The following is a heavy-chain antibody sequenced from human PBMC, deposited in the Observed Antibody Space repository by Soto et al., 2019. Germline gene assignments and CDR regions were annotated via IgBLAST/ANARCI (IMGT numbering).Heavy chain of an antibody. V-gene: IGHV4-30-4*01. Sequence: SETLSLTCTVSGGSISSGDYYWSWIRQPPGKGLEWIGYIYYSGSTYYNPSLKSRVTISVDTSKNQFSLKLSSVTAADTAVYFCACGGDSSGYSLSFDYWGQGTLVTVSS. CDR1: GGSISSGDYY. D-gene: IGHD3-22*01. CDR3: ACGGDSSGYSLSFDY. CDR2: IYYSGST. J-gene: IGHJ4*02.